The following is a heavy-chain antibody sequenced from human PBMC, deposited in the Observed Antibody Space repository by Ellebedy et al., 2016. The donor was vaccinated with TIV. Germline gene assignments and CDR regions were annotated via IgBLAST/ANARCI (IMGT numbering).Heavy chain of an antibody. D-gene: IGHD6-6*01. Sequence: AASVKVSCKASGYTFTDYYIHWVRQAPGQGLEWMGWINPNNGGTNYAQKFQARVTMTRDTSITTAYMEPSRLTSDDTAVYYCARGAGSAEYSSSSGWFDPWGQGTLVTVSS. J-gene: IGHJ5*02. V-gene: IGHV1-2*02. CDR1: GYTFTDYY. CDR3: ARGAGSAEYSSSSGWFDP. CDR2: INPNNGGT.